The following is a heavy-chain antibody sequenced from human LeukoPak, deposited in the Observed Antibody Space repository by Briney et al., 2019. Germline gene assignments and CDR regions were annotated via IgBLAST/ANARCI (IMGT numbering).Heavy chain of an antibody. V-gene: IGHV3-9*01. CDR3: AKAYGDYMAFDI. Sequence: GGSLRLSCAASGFTFDDYAMHWVRHAPGKGLEWVSGISWNSGSIGYADSVKGRFTISRDNAKNSLYLQMNSLRAEDTALYYCAKAYGDYMAFDIWGQGTMVTVSS. D-gene: IGHD4-17*01. J-gene: IGHJ3*02. CDR2: ISWNSGSI. CDR1: GFTFDDYA.